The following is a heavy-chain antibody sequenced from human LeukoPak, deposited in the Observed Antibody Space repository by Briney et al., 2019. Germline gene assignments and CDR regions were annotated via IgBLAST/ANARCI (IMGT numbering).Heavy chain of an antibody. D-gene: IGHD3-22*01. V-gene: IGHV1-2*02. CDR1: GYTFTGYY. CDR3: ARDYYYDSSVHFDY. J-gene: IGHJ4*02. Sequence: ASVKVSCKASGYTFTGYYMHWVRQAPGQGLEWMGWINPNSGGTNYAQKFQGRVTMTRDTSISTAYMELRSLRSDDTAVYYCARDYYYDSSVHFDYWGQGTLVTVSS. CDR2: INPNSGGT.